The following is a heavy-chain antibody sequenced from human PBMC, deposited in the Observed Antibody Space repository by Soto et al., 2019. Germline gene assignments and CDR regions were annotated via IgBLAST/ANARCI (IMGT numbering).Heavy chain of an antibody. CDR3: ARGLGSGSYLLYYYYYGMDV. V-gene: IGHV4-34*01. CDR1: GGSFSGYY. D-gene: IGHD3-10*01. J-gene: IGHJ6*02. CDR2: INHSGST. Sequence: SETLSLTCAVYGGSFSGYYWSWIRQPPGKGLEWIGEINHSGSTNYNPSLKSRVTISVDTSKNQFSLKLSSVTAADTAAYYCARGLGSGSYLLYYYYYGMDVWGQGTTVTVS.